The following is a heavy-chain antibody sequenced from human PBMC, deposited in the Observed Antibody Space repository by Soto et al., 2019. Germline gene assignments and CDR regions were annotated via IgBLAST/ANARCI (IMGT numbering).Heavy chain of an antibody. CDR3: ARGRWRKSTTVTHLNYYYYGMDV. V-gene: IGHV4-34*01. J-gene: IGHJ6*02. Sequence: SETLSLTCAVYGGSFSGYYWSWIRQPPGKGLEWIGEINHSGSTNYNPSLKSRVTISVDTSKNQFSLKLSSVTAADTAVYYCARGRWRKSTTVTHLNYYYYGMDVWGQGTTVTVSS. CDR1: GGSFSGYY. CDR2: INHSGST. D-gene: IGHD4-17*01.